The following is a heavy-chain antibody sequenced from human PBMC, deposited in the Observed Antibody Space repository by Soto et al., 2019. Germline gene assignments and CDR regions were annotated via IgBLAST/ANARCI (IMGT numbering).Heavy chain of an antibody. CDR3: ARDLAAADY. Sequence: GGSLRLPCAASGFTFDNYWMSWVRQAPGKGLEWVATIKQDGSVKHYVDSVKGRFTMARDTSTSTVYMDLSSLRSDDTAVYYCARDLAAADYWGQGTLVTVSS. CDR1: GFTFDNYW. D-gene: IGHD6-13*01. V-gene: IGHV3-7*03. CDR2: IKQDGSVK. J-gene: IGHJ4*02.